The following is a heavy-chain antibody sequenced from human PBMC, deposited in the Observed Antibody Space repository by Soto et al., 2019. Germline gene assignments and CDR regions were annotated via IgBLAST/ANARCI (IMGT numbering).Heavy chain of an antibody. CDR3: ARDNDRLQLRGNYDYGMDV. CDR2: IIPIFPTP. Sequence: QVQLVQCGAEVKKPGSSVTVSCKASGGTFGNSAISWVRQAPGPGLDWMGGIIPIFPTPDYAQKFQGRVTCSAEEATSTAYMELTSLRSEETAVYSCARDNDRLQLRGNYDYGMDVWGQGTRVTVSS. CDR1: GGTFGNSA. D-gene: IGHD5-12*01. J-gene: IGHJ6*02. V-gene: IGHV1-69*12.